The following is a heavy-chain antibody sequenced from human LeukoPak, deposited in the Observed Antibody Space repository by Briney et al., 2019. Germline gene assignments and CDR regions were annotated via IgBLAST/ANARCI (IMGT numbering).Heavy chain of an antibody. CDR3: ARGRRYYDSSGYYPW. D-gene: IGHD3-22*01. Sequence: PSETLSLTCAVYGGSFSGYYWSWLRQPPGKGLEWIGEINHSGSTNYNPSLKSRVTISVDTSKNQFSLKLSSVTAADTAVYYCARGRRYYDSSGYYPWWGQGTLVTVSS. V-gene: IGHV4-34*01. J-gene: IGHJ4*02. CDR2: INHSGST. CDR1: GGSFSGYY.